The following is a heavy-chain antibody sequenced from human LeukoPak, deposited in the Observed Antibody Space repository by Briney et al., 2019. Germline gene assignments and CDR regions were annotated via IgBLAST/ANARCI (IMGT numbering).Heavy chain of an antibody. D-gene: IGHD3-22*01. Sequence: GGSLRLSCAASGFTFSSYWIHWVRQAPGRGPVWVSRINTDGRTTTYADSVKGRFTISRDNAKNTLYLQMNTLRAEDTAVYYCARATYYYDSSGYRAVYYFDYWGQGTLVTVSS. V-gene: IGHV3-74*01. CDR3: ARATYYYDSSGYRAVYYFDY. J-gene: IGHJ4*02. CDR1: GFTFSSYW. CDR2: INTDGRTT.